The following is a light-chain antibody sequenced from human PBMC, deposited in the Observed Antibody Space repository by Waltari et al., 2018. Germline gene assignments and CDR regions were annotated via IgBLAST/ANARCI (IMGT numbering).Light chain of an antibody. CDR1: RGHSSTA. CDR2: VNSDGSH. Sequence: QLVLTQSPSASASLGPPAKLPCTLSRGHSSTARAGLQQRPEKGPRYLMKVNSDGSHPKGDEIPDRFSGSSSGAERYLTISSLQSEDEADYFCQTGGHGTWVFGGGTKLTVL. J-gene: IGLJ3*02. V-gene: IGLV4-69*01. CDR3: QTGGHGTWV.